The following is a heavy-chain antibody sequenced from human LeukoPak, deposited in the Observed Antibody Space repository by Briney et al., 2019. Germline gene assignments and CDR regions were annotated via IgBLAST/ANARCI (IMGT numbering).Heavy chain of an antibody. Sequence: GNGNTKYSQKFQGRVTITRDTSASTAYMELSSLRSEDTAVYYCARVFVEYCSGGSCQFFDYWGQGTPVTVSS. CDR3: ARVFVEYCSGGSCQFFDY. J-gene: IGHJ4*02. D-gene: IGHD2-15*01. V-gene: IGHV1-3*01. CDR2: GNGNT.